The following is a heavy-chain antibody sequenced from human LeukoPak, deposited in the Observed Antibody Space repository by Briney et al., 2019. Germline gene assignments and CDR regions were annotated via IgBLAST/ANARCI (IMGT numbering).Heavy chain of an antibody. J-gene: IGHJ6*02. CDR2: IIPIFGTA. Sequence: ASVKVSCKASGGTFSSYAISWVRQAPGQGLEWMGGIIPIFGTANYAQKFQGRVTITADESTSTAYMELSSLRSEDTAVYYCARDQSRVYGMDVWGQGTTVTVSS. CDR1: GGTFSSYA. CDR3: ARDQSRVYGMDV. V-gene: IGHV1-69*13.